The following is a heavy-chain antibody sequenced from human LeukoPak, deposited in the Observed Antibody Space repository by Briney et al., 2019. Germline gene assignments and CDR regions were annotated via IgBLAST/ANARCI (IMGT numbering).Heavy chain of an antibody. CDR3: ARNKLGYCSGGSCYSGPPSTNSRRYYFDY. CDR2: INYSGST. CDR1: GGSFSGYY. V-gene: IGHV4-34*01. J-gene: IGHJ4*02. D-gene: IGHD2-15*01. Sequence: PSETLSLTCAVYGGSFSGYYWSWIRQPPGKGLEWIGEINYSGSTNYNPSLKSRVTISVDTSKNQFSLKLSSVTAADTAVYYCARNKLGYCSGGSCYSGPPSTNSRRYYFDYWGQGTLVTVSS.